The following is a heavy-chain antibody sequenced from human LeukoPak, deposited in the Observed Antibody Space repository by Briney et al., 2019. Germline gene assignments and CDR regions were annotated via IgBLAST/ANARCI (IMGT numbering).Heavy chain of an antibody. CDR2: IKQDGSEK. Sequence: GGSLRLSCAASGFTFSSYWMSWVRQAPGKGLEWVANIKQDGSEKYYVDSVKGRFTISRDNAKNSLYLQMNSLRAEDTAVYYCARAATYSCSSTSCYKGDYYYMDVWGKGTTVTVSS. D-gene: IGHD2-2*02. J-gene: IGHJ6*03. V-gene: IGHV3-7*01. CDR3: ARAATYSCSSTSCYKGDYYYMDV. CDR1: GFTFSSYW.